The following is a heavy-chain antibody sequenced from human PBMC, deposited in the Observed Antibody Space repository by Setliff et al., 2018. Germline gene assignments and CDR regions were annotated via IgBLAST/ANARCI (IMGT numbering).Heavy chain of an antibody. CDR1: GFTFTNYG. D-gene: IGHD5-12*01. CDR3: ARADVEIVAKPIRRAAFDI. Sequence: GASVKVSCAASGFTFTNYGMNWVRQAPGKGLEWVSFISSNSSFVQYADSLRGRLTISRDNANNSVFLQMNSLGAEDTAVYYCARADVEIVAKPIRRAAFDIWGQGTTVTVSS. V-gene: IGHV3-21*01. CDR2: ISSNSSFV. J-gene: IGHJ3*02.